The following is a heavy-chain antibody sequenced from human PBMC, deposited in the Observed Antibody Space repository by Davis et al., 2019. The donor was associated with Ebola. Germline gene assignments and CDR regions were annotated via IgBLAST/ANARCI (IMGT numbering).Heavy chain of an antibody. CDR1: GYTFTSYY. V-gene: IGHV1-46*01. Sequence: ASVKVSCKASGYTFTSYYMHWVRQAPGQGLEWMGIINPSGGSTSYAQRFQGRVTMTRDTSTSTAYMELRSLRSDDTAVYYCARGAYYYDSSGYYDYWGQGTLVTVSS. CDR2: INPSGGST. J-gene: IGHJ4*02. D-gene: IGHD3-22*01. CDR3: ARGAYYYDSSGYYDY.